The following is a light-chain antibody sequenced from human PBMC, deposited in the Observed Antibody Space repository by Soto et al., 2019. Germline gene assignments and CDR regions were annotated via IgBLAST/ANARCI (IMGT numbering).Light chain of an antibody. V-gene: IGLV2-14*01. CDR2: EVT. J-gene: IGLJ1*01. CDR1: TSDVGGYNY. Sequence: QSVLTQPASVSGSLGQSITISCTGTTSDVGGYNYVSWYQQHPGKAPILMIYEVTNRPSGVSNRFSGSKSGNTASLTISGLQVEEEAEYYCGSYTGSITYVFGTGTKV. CDR3: GSYTGSITYV.